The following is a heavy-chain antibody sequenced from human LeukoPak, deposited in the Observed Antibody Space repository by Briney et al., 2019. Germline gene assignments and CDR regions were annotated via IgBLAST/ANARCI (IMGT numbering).Heavy chain of an antibody. Sequence: GGSLRLSCAVSGFGVSSNHVAWVRQAPGKGLEWVSVRQPGNVSYYADSVKGRFTTSADSSKNSLYLQMNNLRSEDTALYYCARERDYDTYFDYWDQGTLVTVSS. CDR1: GFGVSSNH. CDR2: RQPGNVS. D-gene: IGHD3-22*01. J-gene: IGHJ4*02. CDR3: ARERDYDTYFDY. V-gene: IGHV3-53*01.